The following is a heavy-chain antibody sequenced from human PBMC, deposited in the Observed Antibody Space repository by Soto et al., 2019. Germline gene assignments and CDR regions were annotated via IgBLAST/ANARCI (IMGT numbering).Heavy chain of an antibody. J-gene: IGHJ3*02. Sequence: ASVKVSCKASGYTFTGYYMHWVRQAPGQGLEWMGWINPNSGGTNYAQKFQGRVTMTRDTSISTAYMELSRLRSGDTAVYYCARGGYSSGWYIPDAFDIWGQGTMVTVSS. CDR1: GYTFTGYY. CDR2: INPNSGGT. V-gene: IGHV1-2*02. D-gene: IGHD6-19*01. CDR3: ARGGYSSGWYIPDAFDI.